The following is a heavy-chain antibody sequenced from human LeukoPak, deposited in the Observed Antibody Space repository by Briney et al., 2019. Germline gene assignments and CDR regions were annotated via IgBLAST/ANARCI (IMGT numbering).Heavy chain of an antibody. V-gene: IGHV3-66*01. CDR1: GFTVGSNY. CDR2: IYSGGST. CDR3: ARGSYDSSGYDY. Sequence: PGGSLRLSCAASGFTVGSNYMSWVRQAPGKGLEWVSVIYSGGSTYYADSVKGRFTISRGNSKNTLYLQMNSLRAEDTAVYYCARGSYDSSGYDYWGQGTLVTVSS. J-gene: IGHJ4*02. D-gene: IGHD3-22*01.